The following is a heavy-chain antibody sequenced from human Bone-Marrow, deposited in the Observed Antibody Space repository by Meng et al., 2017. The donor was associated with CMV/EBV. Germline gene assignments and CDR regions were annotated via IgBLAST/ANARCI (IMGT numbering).Heavy chain of an antibody. CDR1: GFTFGDYA. V-gene: IGHV3-49*04. CDR2: IRSKAYGGTT. Sequence: GESLKISCTASGFTFGDYAMSWVRQAPGKGLEWVGFIRSKAYGGTTEYAAPVKGRFTISRDDSKNTLYLQMNSLKTEDTAVYYCTTDIVVVPAAIPHYYYYGMDVWGQGTTVTVSS. J-gene: IGHJ6*02. CDR3: TTDIVVVPAAIPHYYYYGMDV. D-gene: IGHD2-2*02.